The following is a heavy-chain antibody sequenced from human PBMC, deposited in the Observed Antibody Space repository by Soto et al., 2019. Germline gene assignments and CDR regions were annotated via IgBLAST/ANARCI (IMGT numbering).Heavy chain of an antibody. CDR1: GGSISSGGYY. J-gene: IGHJ4*02. D-gene: IGHD6-13*01. CDR2: IYYSGST. V-gene: IGHV4-31*03. Sequence: SETLSLTCTVSGGSISSGGYYWSWIRQHPGKGLEWIGYIYYSGSTYYNPSLKSRVTISVDTSKNQFSLKLSSVTAADTAVYYCARSIAAAGRADYWGQGTLVTVS. CDR3: ARSIAAAGRADY.